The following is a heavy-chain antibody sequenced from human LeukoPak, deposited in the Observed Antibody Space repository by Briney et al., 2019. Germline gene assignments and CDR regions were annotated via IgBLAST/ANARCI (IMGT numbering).Heavy chain of an antibody. Sequence: PSETLSLTCTVSGGSISSYYWSWIRQPPGKGLEWIGYTYYSGSTNYNPSLKSRVTISVDTSKSQFSLKLSSVTAADTAVYYCARNYYYYYGMDVWGQGTTVTVSS. CDR2: TYYSGST. V-gene: IGHV4-59*01. CDR3: ARNYYYYYGMDV. CDR1: GGSISSYY. J-gene: IGHJ6*02.